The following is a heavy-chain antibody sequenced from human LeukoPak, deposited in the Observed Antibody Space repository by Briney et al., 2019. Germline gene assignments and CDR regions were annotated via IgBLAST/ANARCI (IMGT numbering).Heavy chain of an antibody. Sequence: ASVKVSCKASGYTFTSYGITWVRQAPGQGLEWMGWTCVHNGNTNYAQKFQGRVTMTTDTSTSTAYMELTSLRSDDTAVYYCARTRYCSGGSCYYSNWFDPWGQGTLVTVSS. CDR2: TCVHNGNT. V-gene: IGHV1-18*01. CDR1: GYTFTSYG. CDR3: ARTRYCSGGSCYYSNWFDP. J-gene: IGHJ5*02. D-gene: IGHD2-15*01.